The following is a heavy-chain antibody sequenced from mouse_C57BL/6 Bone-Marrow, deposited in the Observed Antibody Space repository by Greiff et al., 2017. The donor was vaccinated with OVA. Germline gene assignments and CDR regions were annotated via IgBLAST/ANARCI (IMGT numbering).Heavy chain of an antibody. Sequence: EVKLVESGGGLVKPGGSLKLSCAASGFTFSDYGMHWVRQAPEKGLEWVAYISSVSSTIYYADTVKGRFTISRDNAKNTLFLQMTSLRSEDTAMYYCARDGYYWYFDVWGTGTTVTVSS. V-gene: IGHV5-17*01. J-gene: IGHJ1*03. CDR2: ISSVSSTI. CDR3: ARDGYYWYFDV. D-gene: IGHD2-3*01. CDR1: GFTFSDYG.